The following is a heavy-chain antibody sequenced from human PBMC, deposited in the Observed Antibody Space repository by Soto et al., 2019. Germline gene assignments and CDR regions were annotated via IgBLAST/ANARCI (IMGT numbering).Heavy chain of an antibody. CDR1: GFTFSSYA. V-gene: IGHV3-30-3*01. Sequence: GGSLRLSCAASGFTFSSYAMHWVRQAPGKGLEWVAVISYDGSNKYYADSVKGRFTISRDNSKNTLYLQMNSLRAEDTAVYYCARDFLLLPFYGDYHVNGYYYYYGMDVWGQGTTVTVSS. CDR3: ARDFLLLPFYGDYHVNGYYYYYGMDV. D-gene: IGHD4-17*01. CDR2: ISYDGSNK. J-gene: IGHJ6*02.